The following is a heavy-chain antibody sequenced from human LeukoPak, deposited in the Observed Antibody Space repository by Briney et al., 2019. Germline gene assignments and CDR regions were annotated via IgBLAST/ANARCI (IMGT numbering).Heavy chain of an antibody. Sequence: PGGSLRLSCAASGFTFSSYAMSWVRQAPGEGLEWVSAISESGDSTYYADSVKGRFTISRDNSKNTLYLQMNGLRAEDTAVYYCAKDPLGSGSYYAAFDYWGQGTLVTVSS. CDR3: AKDPLGSGSYYAAFDY. D-gene: IGHD1-26*01. J-gene: IGHJ4*02. V-gene: IGHV3-23*01. CDR1: GFTFSSYA. CDR2: ISESGDST.